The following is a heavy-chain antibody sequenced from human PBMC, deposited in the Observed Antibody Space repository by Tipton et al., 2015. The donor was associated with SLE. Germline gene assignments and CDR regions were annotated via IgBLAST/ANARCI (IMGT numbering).Heavy chain of an antibody. V-gene: IGHV3-11*04. CDR3: ARNHYDSSGYYGGLFDY. CDR1: GFTFSDYY. D-gene: IGHD3-22*01. Sequence: SLRLSCAASGFTFSDYYMSWIRQAPGKGLEWVSYISSSGSTIYYADSVKGRFTISRDNAKNSLYLQMNSLRAEDTAVYYCARNHYDSSGYYGGLFDYWGQGTLVTVSS. CDR2: ISSSGSTI. J-gene: IGHJ4*02.